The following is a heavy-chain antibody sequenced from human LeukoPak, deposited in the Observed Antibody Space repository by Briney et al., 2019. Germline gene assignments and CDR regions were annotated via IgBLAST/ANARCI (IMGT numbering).Heavy chain of an antibody. CDR2: IYTSGST. CDR3: ARWGRPRGYSGYEVDY. J-gene: IGHJ4*02. CDR1: GGSISSGSYY. Sequence: PSETLSLTCTVSGGSISSGSYYWSWIRQPAGKGLEWIGRIYTSGSTNYNPSLKSRVTISVDTSKNQLSLKLSSVTAADTAVYYCARWGRPRGYSGYEVDYWGQGTLVTVSS. V-gene: IGHV4-61*02. D-gene: IGHD5-12*01.